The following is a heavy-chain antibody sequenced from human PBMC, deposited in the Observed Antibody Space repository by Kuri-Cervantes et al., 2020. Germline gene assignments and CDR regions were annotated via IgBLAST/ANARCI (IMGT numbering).Heavy chain of an antibody. CDR2: IYHSGST. CDR3: ARLYGSGDYLDY. CDR1: GGSISSYY. D-gene: IGHD3-10*01. J-gene: IGHJ4*02. Sequence: SETLSLTCTVSGGSISSYYWSWIRQPPGKGLEWIGYIYHSGSTNYNPSLKSRVTISVDTSKNQFSLKLSSVTAADTAVYYCARLYGSGDYLDYWGQGTLVTVSS. V-gene: IGHV4-59*08.